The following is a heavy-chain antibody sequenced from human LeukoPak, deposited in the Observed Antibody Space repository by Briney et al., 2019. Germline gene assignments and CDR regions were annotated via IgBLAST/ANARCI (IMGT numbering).Heavy chain of an antibody. V-gene: IGHV3-21*01. CDR3: ARGGDPVKYYAEYFQY. Sequence: KTGGSLRLSCAASGFTFSSYSMNWVRQAPGKGLEWVSSISPSSRHIYYGDSVKGRFTISRDNAKNSLYLQMNSLRAEDTAVYYCARGGDPVKYYAEYFQYWGQGTPVTVSS. D-gene: IGHD2-21*02. CDR2: ISPSSRHI. CDR1: GFTFSSYS. J-gene: IGHJ1*01.